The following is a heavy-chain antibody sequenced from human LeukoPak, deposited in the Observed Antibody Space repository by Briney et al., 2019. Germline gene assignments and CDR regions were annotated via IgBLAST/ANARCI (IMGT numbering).Heavy chain of an antibody. D-gene: IGHD5-24*01. CDR1: GGSISNYY. CDR2: IYYTGNT. V-gene: IGHV4-59*01. J-gene: IGHJ5*02. CDR3: ARDRLQLQS. Sequence: SATLSLTCTVSGGSISNYYWNWLRQPPGKGLEWIGYIYYTGNTYYNPSLKHGDTISVDTSKNQFSLKLSSVTAADTDVYYCARDRLQLQSWGQGTLVTVSS.